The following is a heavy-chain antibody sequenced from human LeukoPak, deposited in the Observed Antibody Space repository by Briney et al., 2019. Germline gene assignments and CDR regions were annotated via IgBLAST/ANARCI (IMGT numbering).Heavy chain of an antibody. V-gene: IGHV3-48*01. CDR2: ISGGGGTI. CDR3: ARNQEIDYYDSSGFYWGVEY. CDR1: GFTFSSYA. D-gene: IGHD3-22*01. Sequence: TGGSLRLSCAASGFTFSSYAMTWVRQAPGKGLEWVAYISGGGGTIYYADSVKGRFTISRDNAKNSLYLEMDSLRAEDTAVYYCARNQEIDYYDSSGFYWGVEYWGQGTLVTVSS. J-gene: IGHJ4*02.